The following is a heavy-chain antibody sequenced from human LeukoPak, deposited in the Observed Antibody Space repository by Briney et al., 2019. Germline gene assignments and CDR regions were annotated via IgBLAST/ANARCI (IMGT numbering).Heavy chain of an antibody. CDR2: TSGSSSYI. V-gene: IGHV3-21*01. CDR1: GFTFSSYS. J-gene: IGHJ6*02. Sequence: PGGSLRLSCAASGFTFSSYSMNWVRQAPGKGLEWVSSTSGSSSYIYYADSVKGRFTISRDNAKNSLYLQMNSLRAEDTAVYYCARDRRLCSSTGCYYYGMDVWGQGTTVTVSS. CDR3: ARDRRLCSSTGCYYYGMDV. D-gene: IGHD2-2*01.